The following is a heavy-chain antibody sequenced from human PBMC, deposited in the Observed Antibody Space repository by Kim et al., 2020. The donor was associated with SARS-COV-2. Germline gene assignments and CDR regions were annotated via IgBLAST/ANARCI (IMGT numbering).Heavy chain of an antibody. CDR2: IYYSGST. Sequence: SETLSLTCTVSGGSISSGGYYWSWIRQHPGKGLEWIGYIYYSGSTYYNPSLKSRVTISVDTSKNQFSLKLSSVTAADTAVYYCARASVVTPYNYYYYYGMDVWGQGTTVTVSS. CDR1: GGSISSGGYY. V-gene: IGHV4-31*03. J-gene: IGHJ6*02. D-gene: IGHD2-15*01. CDR3: ARASVVTPYNYYYYYGMDV.